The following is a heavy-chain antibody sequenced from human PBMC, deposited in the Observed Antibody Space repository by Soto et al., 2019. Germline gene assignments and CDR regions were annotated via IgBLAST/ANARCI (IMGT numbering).Heavy chain of an antibody. Sequence: QVQLVQSGAEVKKPGASVKVSCKTSGYTFTRHYLHWVRQAPGQGLEWMGIINAFGGDTTYSQKFQGRVTLTGDPSTSTVHMELSSLRSDDTAVYYCAGEVLGSGWRTGEFDYWGQGTLVSVSS. CDR1: GYTFTRHY. J-gene: IGHJ4*02. CDR2: INAFGGDT. CDR3: AGEVLGSGWRTGEFDY. V-gene: IGHV1-46*01. D-gene: IGHD6-19*01.